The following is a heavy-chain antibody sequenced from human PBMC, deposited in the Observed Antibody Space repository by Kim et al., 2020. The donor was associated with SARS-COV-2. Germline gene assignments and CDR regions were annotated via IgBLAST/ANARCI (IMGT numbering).Heavy chain of an antibody. Sequence: SETLSLTCGAYGGSFSGYYWSWIRQPPGKGLEWIGEIYHSGTTKYDPSLKSRVTISVDTSKNKFSLKLSYVIAADTAVYYCARSLFHTPSNSWVRLEPWG. CDR2: IYHSGTT. CDR1: GGSFSGYY. CDR3: ARSLFHTPSNSWVRLEP. D-gene: IGHD6-13*01. J-gene: IGHJ5*02. V-gene: IGHV4-34*01.